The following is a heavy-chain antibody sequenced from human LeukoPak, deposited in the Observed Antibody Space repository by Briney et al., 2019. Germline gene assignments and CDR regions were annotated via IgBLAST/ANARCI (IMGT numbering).Heavy chain of an antibody. CDR1: GFTFRSFA. CDR2: ISGSGART. CDR3: AKGDPYYDFCVDV. Sequence: GGSLRLSCAASGFTFRSFAMSWVRLAPGKGLEWVSSISGSGARTYYADSVKGRFTISRDNSKNTLYLQMNSLRAEDTAVYYCAKGDPYYDFCVDVWGQGTTVTVSS. V-gene: IGHV3-23*01. J-gene: IGHJ6*02. D-gene: IGHD3-3*01.